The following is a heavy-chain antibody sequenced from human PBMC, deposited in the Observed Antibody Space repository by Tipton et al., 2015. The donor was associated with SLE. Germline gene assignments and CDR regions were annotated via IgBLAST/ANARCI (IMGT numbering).Heavy chain of an antibody. CDR2: IYYSGST. Sequence: TLSLTCTVSGGSISSSSYYWSWIRQHPGKGLEWIGYIYYSGSTYYNPSLKSRVTISVDTSKNQFSLKLSSVTAADTAVYYCARDRGYYKWRGRRDIALDIWGQGTMVTVSS. J-gene: IGHJ3*02. D-gene: IGHD5-12*01. CDR1: GGSISSSSYY. V-gene: IGHV4-31*03. CDR3: ARDRGYYKWRGRRDIALDI.